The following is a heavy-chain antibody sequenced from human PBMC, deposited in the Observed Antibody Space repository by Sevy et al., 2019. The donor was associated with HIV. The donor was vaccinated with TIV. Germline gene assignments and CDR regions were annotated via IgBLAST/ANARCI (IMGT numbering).Heavy chain of an antibody. V-gene: IGHV3-33*01. CDR2: IRYDGSNK. Sequence: GGSLILSCAASGFTLSSYGMHWVRQAPGKGLEWVAVIRYDGSNKYYADSVKGRFTISRDNSKNTLYLQMNSLRAEDKAVYYCARDRLGITISAEWGGGMDVWGQGTTVTVSS. D-gene: IGHD3-3*01. CDR1: GFTLSSYG. J-gene: IGHJ6*02. CDR3: ARDRLGITISAEWGGGMDV.